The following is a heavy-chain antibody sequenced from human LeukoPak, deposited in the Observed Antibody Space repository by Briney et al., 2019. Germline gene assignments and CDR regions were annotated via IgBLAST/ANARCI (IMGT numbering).Heavy chain of an antibody. Sequence: PGRSLRLSCGASGFTFSSYAMHWVRQAPGEGLEWVAVIWYDGSNKYYADSVKGRFTISRDNSKNTLYLQMNSLRAEDTALYYCAKDISGYYSFDYWGQGNLVTVSS. CDR2: IWYDGSNK. V-gene: IGHV3-30*04. CDR1: GFTFSSYA. CDR3: AKDISGYYSFDY. J-gene: IGHJ4*02. D-gene: IGHD3-22*01.